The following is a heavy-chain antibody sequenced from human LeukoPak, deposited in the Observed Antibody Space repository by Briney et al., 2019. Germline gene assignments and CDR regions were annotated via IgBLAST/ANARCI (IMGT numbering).Heavy chain of an antibody. J-gene: IGHJ4*02. CDR1: GYTFTSYY. Sequence: ASVKVSCKASGYTFTSYYMHWVRQAPGQGLEWMGISNPSGGSTSYAQKFQGRVTMTRDTSTSTVYMELSSLRSEDTAVYYCARDRAQVYYYDSSGYSGGYFDYWGQGTLVTVSS. V-gene: IGHV1-46*01. CDR2: SNPSGGST. CDR3: ARDRAQVYYYDSSGYSGGYFDY. D-gene: IGHD3-22*01.